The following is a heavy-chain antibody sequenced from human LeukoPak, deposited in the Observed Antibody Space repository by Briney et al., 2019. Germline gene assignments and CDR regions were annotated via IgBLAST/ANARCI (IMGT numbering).Heavy chain of an antibody. CDR2: IGSSGRTI. CDR3: VGCAPYGYFDY. V-gene: IGHV3-48*03. D-gene: IGHD3-10*01. J-gene: IGHJ4*02. Sequence: GSLRLSCAASGFTLSGHEMNWVRQAPGKGLEWVAYIGSSGRTIYYAASVKGRFTISRDNAKNSLFLQMNTLRAEDTAVYYCVGCAPYGYFDYWGQGTLVTVSS. CDR1: GFTLSGHE.